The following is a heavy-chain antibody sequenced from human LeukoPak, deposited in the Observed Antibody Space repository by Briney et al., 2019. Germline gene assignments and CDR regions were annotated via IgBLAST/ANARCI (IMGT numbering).Heavy chain of an antibody. Sequence: PSQTLSLTCTVSGGSISSGSYYWRWIRQPAGKGLEWIGRIYTSGSTNYNPSLKSRVTISVDTSKNQFSLKLSSVTAADTAVYYCARAFLLLEWPLEYFDLWGRGTLVTVSS. CDR2: IYTSGST. J-gene: IGHJ2*01. V-gene: IGHV4-61*02. CDR3: ARAFLLLEWPLEYFDL. CDR1: GGSISSGSYY. D-gene: IGHD3-3*01.